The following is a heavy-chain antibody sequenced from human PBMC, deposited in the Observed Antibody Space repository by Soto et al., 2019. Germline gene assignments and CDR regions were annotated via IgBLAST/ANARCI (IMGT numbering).Heavy chain of an antibody. CDR3: ARGSSGHFDY. CDR1: GYTFTSYY. V-gene: IGHV1-46*01. J-gene: IGHJ4*02. D-gene: IGHD3-22*01. CDR2: INPSGGST. Sequence: QVQLVQSGAEVKKPGDSVKVSCKASGYTFTSYYIHWVRQAPGQGLEWMGKINPSGGSTSYAQKFQGRVTMTRDTSTSTVYMELSSLRFEDTAVYYCARGSSGHFDYWGQGPLVTASS.